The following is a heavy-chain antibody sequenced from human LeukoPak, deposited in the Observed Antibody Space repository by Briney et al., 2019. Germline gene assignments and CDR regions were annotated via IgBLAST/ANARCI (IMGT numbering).Heavy chain of an antibody. D-gene: IGHD1-26*01. V-gene: IGHV1-24*01. CDR2: FDPEDGET. J-gene: IGHJ3*02. Sequence: ASVKVSCKVSGYTHTELSMHWVRQAPGKGLEWMGGFDPEDGETIYAQKFQGRVTMTEDTSTDTAYMGLSSLRSEDTAVYYCATAGPYSGSYYAFDIWGQGTMVTVSS. CDR1: GYTHTELS. CDR3: ATAGPYSGSYYAFDI.